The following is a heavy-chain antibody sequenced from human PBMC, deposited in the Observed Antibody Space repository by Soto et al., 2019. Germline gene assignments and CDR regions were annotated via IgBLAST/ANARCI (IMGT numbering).Heavy chain of an antibody. J-gene: IGHJ4*02. CDR1: GFTFSSYD. CDR3: ARGAPGYSYGPYFDY. CDR2: IGTAGDT. Sequence: GGSLRLSCAASGFTFSSYDMHWVRQATGKGLEWVSAIGTAGDTYYPGSVKGRFTISRENAKNSLYLQMNSLRAGDTAVYYCARGAPGYSYGPYFDYWGQGTLVTVSS. V-gene: IGHV3-13*01. D-gene: IGHD5-18*01.